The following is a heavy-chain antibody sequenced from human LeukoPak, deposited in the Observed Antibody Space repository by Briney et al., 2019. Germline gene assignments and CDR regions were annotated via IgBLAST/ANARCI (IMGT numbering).Heavy chain of an antibody. CDR1: GGSFSGYY. CDR2: INHSGST. D-gene: IGHD3-10*01. J-gene: IGHJ4*02. Sequence: SETLSLTCAVYGGSFSGYYWSWIRQPPGKGLEWIGEINHSGSTNYNPSLKSRVTISVDTSKNHFSLKLSSVTAADTAVYYCARQTLDYYGSGSYSRRFDYWGQGTLVTVSS. V-gene: IGHV4-34*01. CDR3: ARQTLDYYGSGSYSRRFDY.